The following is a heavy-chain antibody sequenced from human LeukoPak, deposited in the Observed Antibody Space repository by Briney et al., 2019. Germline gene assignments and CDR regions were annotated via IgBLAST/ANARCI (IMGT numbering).Heavy chain of an antibody. V-gene: IGHV4-39*07. D-gene: IGHD6-13*01. J-gene: IGHJ4*02. CDR2: IDYSGST. CDR3: ARSWGIAAAGVFDY. CDR1: GGSISSSTYY. Sequence: SETLSLTCIVSGGSISSSTYYWGWIRQPPGKGLEWIGTIDYSGSTYYNPSLKSRVTISMTTSENHFSLKLSSVTAADTALYYCARSWGIAAAGVFDYWGQGTLVSVSS.